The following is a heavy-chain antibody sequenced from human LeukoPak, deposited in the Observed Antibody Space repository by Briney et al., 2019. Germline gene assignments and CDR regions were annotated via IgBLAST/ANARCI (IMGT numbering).Heavy chain of an antibody. J-gene: IGHJ4*02. D-gene: IGHD6-13*01. Sequence: PGGSLRLSCAASGFTFDDYAMHWVRQAPGKGLEWVSGISWNSGSIGYADSVKGRFTISRDNAKNSLYLQMNSLRAEDTALYYCAKVTSSSWYYFDYWGQGTLVTVSS. CDR2: ISWNSGSI. V-gene: IGHV3-9*01. CDR1: GFTFDDYA. CDR3: AKVTSSSWYYFDY.